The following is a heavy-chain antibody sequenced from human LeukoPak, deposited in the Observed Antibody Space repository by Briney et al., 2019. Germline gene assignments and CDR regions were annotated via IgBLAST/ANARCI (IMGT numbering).Heavy chain of an antibody. CDR1: GGTFSSYA. V-gene: IGHV1-69*06. CDR3: ARDLYYGSGSYHNFDY. J-gene: IGHJ4*02. CDR2: IIPIFGTA. D-gene: IGHD3-10*01. Sequence: SVKVSCKASGGTFSSYAISWARQAPGQGLEWMGGIIPIFGTANYAQKFQGRVTITADKSTSTAYMELSSLRSEDTAVYYCARDLYYGSGSYHNFDYWGQGTLVTVSS.